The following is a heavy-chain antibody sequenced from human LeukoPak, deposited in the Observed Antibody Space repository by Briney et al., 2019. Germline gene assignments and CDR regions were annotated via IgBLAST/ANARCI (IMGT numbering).Heavy chain of an antibody. CDR1: GYTFTGYY. Sequence: ASVKVSCKASGYTFTGYYMHWVRQAPGQGLEWMGWINPNNGGTNYAQKLQGRVTMTTDTSTSTAYMELRSLRSDDTAVYYCARDCAYGGPLCYWGQGTLVTVSS. V-gene: IGHV1-2*02. D-gene: IGHD4/OR15-4a*01. CDR2: INPNNGGT. CDR3: ARDCAYGGPLCY. J-gene: IGHJ4*02.